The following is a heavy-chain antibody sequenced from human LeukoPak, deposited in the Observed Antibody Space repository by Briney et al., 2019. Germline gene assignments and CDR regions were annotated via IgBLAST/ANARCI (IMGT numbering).Heavy chain of an antibody. CDR3: AGFGYSSLEGFDP. Sequence: SETLSLTCTVSGGSISSYYWNWIRQPPGKGLEWIGYIYYSGSTYYNPSLKSRVTISVDTSKNQFSLKLSSVTAADTAVYYCAGFGYSSLEGFDPWGQGTLVTVSS. CDR1: GGSISSYY. J-gene: IGHJ5*02. V-gene: IGHV4-59*04. D-gene: IGHD6-13*01. CDR2: IYYSGST.